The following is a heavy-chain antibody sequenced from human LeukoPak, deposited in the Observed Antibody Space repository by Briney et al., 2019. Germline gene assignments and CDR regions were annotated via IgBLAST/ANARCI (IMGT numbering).Heavy chain of an antibody. V-gene: IGHV3-23*01. D-gene: IGHD1-26*01. CDR3: ARSPWGGAGPFDY. J-gene: IGHJ4*02. Sequence: GGSLRLSCAVSGFRFNSYAMSWVRQAPGKGLEWVSTISISGGPIYYPVPVKGRFTISRDKSSNTLYLQMNSLRVEDTAVYYCARSPWGGAGPFDYWGQGTQVTVSS. CDR2: ISISGGPI. CDR1: GFRFNSYA.